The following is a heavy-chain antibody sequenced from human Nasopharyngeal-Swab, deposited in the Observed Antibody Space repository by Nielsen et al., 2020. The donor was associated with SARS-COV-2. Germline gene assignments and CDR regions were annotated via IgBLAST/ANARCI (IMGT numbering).Heavy chain of an antibody. J-gene: IGHJ6*02. D-gene: IGHD6-13*01. V-gene: IGHV3-30-3*01. Sequence: GESLKISFAASGFTFSSYAMHWVRQAPGKGLEWVAVISYDGSKKYYADSVKGRFTISRDNSKNTLCLQMNSLRAEDTAVYYCARDQGSSWYTYYYYYGMDVWGQGTTVTVSS. CDR2: ISYDGSKK. CDR3: ARDQGSSWYTYYYYYGMDV. CDR1: GFTFSSYA.